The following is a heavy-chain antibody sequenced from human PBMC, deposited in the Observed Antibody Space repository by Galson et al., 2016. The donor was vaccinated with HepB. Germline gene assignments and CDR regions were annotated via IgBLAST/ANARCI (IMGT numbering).Heavy chain of an antibody. J-gene: IGHJ4*02. Sequence: SLRLSCAASDFTFSSYSMTWVRQPPGKGLEWVSSISSSGTHTYFADSLKGRFTISRDNAKNSLYLQMNSLRAEDTAVYYCARYYDFWSGYPDYWGQGTLVTVSS. V-gene: IGHV3-21*01. D-gene: IGHD3-3*01. CDR2: ISSSGTHT. CDR3: ARYYDFWSGYPDY. CDR1: DFTFSSYS.